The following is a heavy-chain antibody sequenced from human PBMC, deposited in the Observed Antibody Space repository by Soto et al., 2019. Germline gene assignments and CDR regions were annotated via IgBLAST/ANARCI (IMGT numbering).Heavy chain of an antibody. J-gene: IGHJ4*01. D-gene: IGHD6-25*01. CDR1: GVSITSYY. CDR2: MYNNENI. CDR3: ARDEGGKDSCGYASFTY. Sequence: PSETLSLTCTVSGVSITSYYWNWIRQPPGKGLEWVGGMYNNENINYNPSLKSRVTISMDNSKNRLSLQLSTVTAADTAVYYCARDEGGKDSCGYASFTYWGQGTLVTVSS. V-gene: IGHV4-59*01.